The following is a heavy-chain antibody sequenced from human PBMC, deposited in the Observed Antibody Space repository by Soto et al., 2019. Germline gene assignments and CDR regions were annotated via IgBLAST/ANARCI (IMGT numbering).Heavy chain of an antibody. CDR2: IDWDDDK. Sequence: SGPTLANPTQTLTLTCTFPGFSLNSNGMCVNWIRQPPGKALEWLALIDWDDDKYYSTSLKTRLTISRDTSKNQVVLTMTNMDPVDTATYYCARTSALPLGYPHGMDVWGQGTTVTVSS. V-gene: IGHV2-70*13. J-gene: IGHJ6*02. CDR3: ARTSALPLGYPHGMDV. CDR1: GFSLNSNGMC. D-gene: IGHD7-27*01.